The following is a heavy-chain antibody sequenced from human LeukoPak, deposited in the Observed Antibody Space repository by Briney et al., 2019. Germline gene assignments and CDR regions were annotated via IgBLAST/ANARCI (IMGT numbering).Heavy chain of an antibody. CDR3: TRDRAYGALDY. V-gene: IGHV3-7*01. CDR1: GFTFSTSW. J-gene: IGHJ4*02. CDR2: INGDGSLN. Sequence: GGSLRLSCAASGFTFSTSWMTWVRQAPGRGLEWVANINGDGSLNGHVASVKGRFTISRDNAKNSVYLQMISLRDEDTAVYYCTRDRAYGALDYWGQGTLVTVSS. D-gene: IGHD4/OR15-4a*01.